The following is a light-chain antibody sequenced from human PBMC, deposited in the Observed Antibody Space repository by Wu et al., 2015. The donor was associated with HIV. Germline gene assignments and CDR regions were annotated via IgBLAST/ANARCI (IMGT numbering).Light chain of an antibody. V-gene: IGKV1-8*01. CDR2: STS. CDR1: QHVRSA. Sequence: AIQITQSPSSLSASTGDTVNITCQTSQHVRSALAWYRQKSGKVPELLIYSTSTLHRGVPSRFSGSGSGTSFTLTISCLQSEDLATFYCQQYDTFSVTFGGGPRVDIK. CDR3: QQYDTFSVT. J-gene: IGKJ4*01.